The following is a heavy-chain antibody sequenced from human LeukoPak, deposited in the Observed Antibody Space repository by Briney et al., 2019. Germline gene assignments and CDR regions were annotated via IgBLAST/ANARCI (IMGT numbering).Heavy chain of an antibody. Sequence: SETLSLTCTVSGGSISGYYWSWIRQPPGKGLEWIGEINHSGSTNYNPSLKSRVTISVDTSKNQFSLKLSSVTAADTAVYYCARGRYSSSWYNWFDPWGQGTLVTVSS. D-gene: IGHD6-13*01. CDR1: GGSISGYY. V-gene: IGHV4-34*01. CDR2: INHSGST. CDR3: ARGRYSSSWYNWFDP. J-gene: IGHJ5*02.